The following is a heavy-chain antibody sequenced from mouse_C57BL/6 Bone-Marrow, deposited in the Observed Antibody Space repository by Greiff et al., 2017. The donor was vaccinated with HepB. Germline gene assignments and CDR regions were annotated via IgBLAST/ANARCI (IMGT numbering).Heavy chain of an antibody. V-gene: IGHV5-4*03. CDR3: ARGGGTGTGFAY. J-gene: IGHJ3*01. CDR2: ISDGGSYT. Sequence: EVKVEESGGGLVKPGGSLKLSCAASGFTFSSYAMSWVRQTPEKRLEWVATISDGGSYTYYPDNVKGRFTISRDKAKNNLYLQMSHLKSEDTAMYYCARGGGTGTGFAYWGQGTLVTVSA. CDR1: GFTFSSYA. D-gene: IGHD4-1*01.